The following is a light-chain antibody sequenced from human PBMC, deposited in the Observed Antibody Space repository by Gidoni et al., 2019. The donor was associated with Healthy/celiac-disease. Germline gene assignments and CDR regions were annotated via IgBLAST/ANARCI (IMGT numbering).Light chain of an antibody. CDR2: EVS. J-gene: IGLJ3*02. CDR3: SSYTSSSTWV. CDR1: SSDVGGYNY. Sequence: QSALTHPASVSGSPGQSITISCTGTSSDVGGYNYVSWYQQHPGNAPKLMIYEVSTRPSGVSHRFSGSKSGNTASLTISGLQAEDEADYYCSSYTSSSTWVFGGGTKLTVL. V-gene: IGLV2-14*01.